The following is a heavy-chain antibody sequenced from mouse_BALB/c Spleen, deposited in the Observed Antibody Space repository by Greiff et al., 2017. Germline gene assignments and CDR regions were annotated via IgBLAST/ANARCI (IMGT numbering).Heavy chain of an antibody. CDR1: GYTFTSYY. D-gene: IGHD2-14*01. CDR3: TRRAYYRYYYAMDY. V-gene: IGHV1S81*02. CDR2: INPSNGGT. J-gene: IGHJ4*01. Sequence: QVQLKESGADLVKPGASVKLSCKASGYTFTSYYMYWVKQRPGQGLEWIGEINPSNGGTNFNEKFKSKATLTVDKSSSTAYMQLSSLTSEDSAVYYCTRRAYYRYYYAMDYWGQGTSVTVSS.